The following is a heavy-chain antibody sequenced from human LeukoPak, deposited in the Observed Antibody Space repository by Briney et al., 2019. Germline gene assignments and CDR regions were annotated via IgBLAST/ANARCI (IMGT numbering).Heavy chain of an antibody. J-gene: IGHJ4*02. CDR2: IYYSGST. Sequence: SETLSLTCAVSGGSISSGGYSWSWIRQPPGKGLEWIGYIYYSGSTYYNPSLKSRVTISVDTSKNQFSLKLSSVTAADAAVYYCAREFRNGFDYWGQGTLVTVSS. CDR1: GGSISSGGYS. V-gene: IGHV4-30-4*07. CDR3: AREFRNGFDY.